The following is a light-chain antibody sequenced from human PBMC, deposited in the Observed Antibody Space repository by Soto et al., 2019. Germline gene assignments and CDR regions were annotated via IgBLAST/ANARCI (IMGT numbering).Light chain of an antibody. CDR2: DAS. CDR3: HQRGSWPQT. Sequence: EIVLTQSPATLSLSPGESATLSCRASQSIRRYLAWYQQKPGQAPRLLIYDASSRPTDIPGRFSGSGSGTNFTLTVSNLEPEDFAVYYCHQRGSWPQTFGPGTKVEI. CDR1: QSIRRY. V-gene: IGKV3-11*01. J-gene: IGKJ3*01.